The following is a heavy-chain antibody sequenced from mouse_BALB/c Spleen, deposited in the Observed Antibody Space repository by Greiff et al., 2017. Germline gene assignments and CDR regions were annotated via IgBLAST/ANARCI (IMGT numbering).Heavy chain of an antibody. CDR2: IDPFNGGT. CDR3: AVITTSYWYFDV. J-gene: IGHJ1*01. Sequence: VQLQQSGPELMKPGASVKISCKASGYSFTSYYMHWVKQSHGKSLEWIGYIDPFNGGTSYNQKFKGKATLTVDKSSSTAYMHLSSLTSEDSAVYYCAVITTSYWYFDVWGAGTTVTVSS. CDR1: GYSFTSYY. D-gene: IGHD1-2*01. V-gene: IGHV1S135*01.